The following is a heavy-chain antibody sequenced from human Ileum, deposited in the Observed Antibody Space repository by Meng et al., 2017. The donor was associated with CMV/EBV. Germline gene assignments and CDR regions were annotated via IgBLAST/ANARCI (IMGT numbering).Heavy chain of an antibody. Sequence: FSSYHVHWRRQAPGQGLEWVGMINPADGGPTYAQRFQGRVTMTSDTSTSTVYMDLRSLRSDDTALYFCAREYCTTYRCSYNPHWYDPWGQGTLVTVSS. D-gene: IGHD2-8*01. V-gene: IGHV1-46*01. J-gene: IGHJ5*02. CDR1: FSSYH. CDR2: INPADGGP. CDR3: AREYCTTYRCSYNPHWYDP.